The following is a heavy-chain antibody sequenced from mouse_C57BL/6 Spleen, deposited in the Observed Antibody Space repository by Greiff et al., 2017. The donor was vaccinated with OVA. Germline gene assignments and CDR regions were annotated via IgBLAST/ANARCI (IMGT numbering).Heavy chain of an antibody. CDR2: IDPSDSYT. J-gene: IGHJ4*01. D-gene: IGHD1-1*02. CDR1: GYTFTSYW. CDR3: ASHYGYAMDY. V-gene: IGHV1-69*01. Sequence: QVQLQQSGAELVMPGASVKLSCKASGYTFTSYWMHWVKPRPGQGLEWIGEIDPSDSYTNYNQKFKGKSTLTVDKSSSTAYMQLSSLTSEDSAVYYCASHYGYAMDYWGQGTSVTVSS.